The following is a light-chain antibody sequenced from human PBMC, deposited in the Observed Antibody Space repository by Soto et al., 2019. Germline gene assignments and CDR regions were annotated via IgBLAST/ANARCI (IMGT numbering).Light chain of an antibody. CDR3: QPYDSSLSGSYV. CDR2: GNI. V-gene: IGLV1-40*01. J-gene: IGLJ1*01. CDR1: SSNIGANYD. Sequence: QSVLTQPPSESGAPGQRVSISCTGSSSNIGANYDVNWYQQLPGTAPKLLIFGNINRPSGVPDRFSGSKSGISASLAITGLQAEDEADYYCQPYDSSLSGSYVFGTGTKVTVL.